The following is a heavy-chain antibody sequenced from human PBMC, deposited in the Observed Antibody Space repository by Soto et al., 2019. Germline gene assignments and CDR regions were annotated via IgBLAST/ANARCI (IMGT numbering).Heavy chain of an antibody. Sequence: SETLSLTCAVYGGSFHGYYWSWIRQPPGKGLEWIGEINHSGSVNFNPTFKSRVSILLDTSKNQMSLQLSSVSAADTAMYYCAKGHKTAYYASGTFYSSVTWGRGTLVTVSS. CDR1: GGSFHGYY. D-gene: IGHD3-10*01. CDR3: AKGHKTAYYASGTFYSSVT. CDR2: INHSGSV. V-gene: IGHV4-34*01. J-gene: IGHJ5*02.